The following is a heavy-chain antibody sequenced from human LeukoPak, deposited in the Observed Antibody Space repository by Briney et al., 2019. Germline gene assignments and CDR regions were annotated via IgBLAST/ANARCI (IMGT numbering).Heavy chain of an antibody. Sequence: ASVTVSCKVSGYTLTELSMHWVRQAPGQRLEWMGWINTGNGNTKYSQEFQGRVTITRDTSANTAYMELSSLRSEDMAVYYCARAVKYRSGPLTDLLPYYFDYWGQGTLVTVSS. CDR1: GYTLTELS. CDR3: ARAVKYRSGPLTDLLPYYFDY. D-gene: IGHD6-19*01. CDR2: INTGNGNT. J-gene: IGHJ4*02. V-gene: IGHV1-3*03.